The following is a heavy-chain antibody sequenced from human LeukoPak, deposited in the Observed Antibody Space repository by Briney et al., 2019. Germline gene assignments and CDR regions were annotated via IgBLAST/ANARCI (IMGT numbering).Heavy chain of an antibody. D-gene: IGHD3-10*01. Sequence: SETLSLTCTVFGGSISYYYWTWIRQPPGKGLEWIGHMYYTGTTSYNPSLKGRVTISIDTSNNLFSLRLTSVTAADTAVYYCAGERQFFGESDWGKGTLVTVSS. V-gene: IGHV4-59*01. CDR3: AGERQFFGESD. CDR1: GGSISYYY. CDR2: MYYTGTT. J-gene: IGHJ4*02.